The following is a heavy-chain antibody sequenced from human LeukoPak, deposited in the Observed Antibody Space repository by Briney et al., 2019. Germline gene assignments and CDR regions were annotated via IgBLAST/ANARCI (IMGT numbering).Heavy chain of an antibody. CDR1: GFTFGDYG. J-gene: IGHJ4*02. V-gene: IGHV3-20*01. CDR3: GRKGLGGELGGFDS. CDR2: INRNGDST. D-gene: IGHD1-26*01. Sequence: GGSLRLSCAASGFTFGDYGMSWVRQAPGKGLQWVSGINRNGDSTGYADFVKGRFTISRDNTKNSLYLQMNSLGVEDTALYHCGRKGLGGELGGFDSWGQGTLVTVSS.